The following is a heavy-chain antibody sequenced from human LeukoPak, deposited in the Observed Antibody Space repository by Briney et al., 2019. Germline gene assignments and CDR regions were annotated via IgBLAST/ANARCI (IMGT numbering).Heavy chain of an antibody. CDR2: IYYSGST. D-gene: IGHD6-13*01. CDR1: GGSISSYY. V-gene: IGHV4-59*08. J-gene: IGHJ6*02. Sequence: SETLSLTCTVAGGSISSYYWSWIRQPPGKGLEWIGDIYYSGSTNYNPSLKSRVTISVDTSKNQFSLRLSSVTAADTAMYYCARHLYSSSWYAPNYYYYGMDVWGQGTTVTVS. CDR3: ARHLYSSSWYAPNYYYYGMDV.